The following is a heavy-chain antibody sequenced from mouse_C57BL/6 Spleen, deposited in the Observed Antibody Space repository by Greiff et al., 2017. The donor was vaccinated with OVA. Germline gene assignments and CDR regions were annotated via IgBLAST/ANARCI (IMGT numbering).Heavy chain of an antibody. CDR2: INSDGGST. CDR1: EYEFPSHD. Sequence: EVMLVESGGGLVQPGESLKLSCESNEYEFPSHDMSWVRKTPEKRLELVAAINSDGGSTYYPDTMERRFIISRDNTKKTLYLQMSSLRSEDTALYYCASPHYYDSSYAWFAYWGQGTLVTVSA. J-gene: IGHJ3*01. CDR3: ASPHYYDSSYAWFAY. D-gene: IGHD1-1*01. V-gene: IGHV5-2*01.